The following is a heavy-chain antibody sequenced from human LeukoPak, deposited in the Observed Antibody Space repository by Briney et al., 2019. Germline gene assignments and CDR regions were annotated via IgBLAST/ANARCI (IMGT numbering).Heavy chain of an antibody. D-gene: IGHD3-9*01. CDR2: ITSSSRYI. Sequence: GGSLRLSCAVSRFTFSSYNMNWVRQAPGKGLEGVSSITSSSRYIYYADSVKGRFTISRDNAKNSLYLQMNSLRAEDTAVYYCARGVELTGYSDYWGRGTLVTVSS. CDR1: RFTFSSYN. J-gene: IGHJ4*02. CDR3: ARGVELTGYSDY. V-gene: IGHV3-21*01.